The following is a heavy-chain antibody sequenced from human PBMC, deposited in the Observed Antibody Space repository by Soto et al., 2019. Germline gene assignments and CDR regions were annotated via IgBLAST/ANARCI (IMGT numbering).Heavy chain of an antibody. CDR2: VSGSGSST. J-gene: IGHJ4*02. D-gene: IGHD6-13*01. CDR3: AKVVADAGIRD. Sequence: PGGSLRLSCSASVFTFSSYAMSWVRQAPGKGLEWVSTVSGSGSSTYYADSVKGRFTISRDSSRNTLYLQMNSLRAEDTAVYYCAKVVADAGIRDWGQGTLVTVSS. CDR1: VFTFSSYA. V-gene: IGHV3-23*01.